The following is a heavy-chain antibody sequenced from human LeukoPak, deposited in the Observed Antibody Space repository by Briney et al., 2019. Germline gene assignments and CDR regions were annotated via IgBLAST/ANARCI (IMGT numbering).Heavy chain of an antibody. V-gene: IGHV1-69*06. D-gene: IGHD6-13*01. J-gene: IGHJ4*02. CDR3: ASTIAAAGQGDDDY. CDR2: IIPIFGTA. Sequence: ASVKVSCKASGGTFSSYAISWVRQAPGQGLEWMGGIIPIFGTANYAQKFQGRVTITADKSTSTAYMELSSLRSEDTAVYYCASTIAAAGQGDDDYWGQGTLVTVSS. CDR1: GGTFSSYA.